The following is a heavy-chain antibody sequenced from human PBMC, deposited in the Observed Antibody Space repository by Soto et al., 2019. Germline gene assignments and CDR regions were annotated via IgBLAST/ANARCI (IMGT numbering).Heavy chain of an antibody. V-gene: IGHV1-18*01. Sequence: ASVKVSCKDSGYCFTFYGISWVRQAPGQGLEWMGWISPYSGNTRYPENLQGRVTMTTDTSTSTAYMELRSLRAEDTAVYYCAKEMWRRGAPQNCFDYWGQGALVTVSS. CDR2: ISPYSGNT. CDR1: GYCFTFYG. J-gene: IGHJ4*02. CDR3: AKEMWRRGAPQNCFDY. D-gene: IGHD2-21*01.